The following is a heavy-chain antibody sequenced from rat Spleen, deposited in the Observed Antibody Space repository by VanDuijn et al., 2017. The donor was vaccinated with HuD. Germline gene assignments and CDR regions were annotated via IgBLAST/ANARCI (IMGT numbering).Heavy chain of an antibody. CDR2: ISSDGSST. CDR1: GFTFSNYN. Sequence: EVQLVETGGGLVQPGRSLTLSCAGSGFTFSNYNMAWVRQAPKKGLEWVATISSDGSSTYYRDSVKGRFTISRDNAKSTLYLQMDSLRSEDTATYYCTTDRDSSYIYEGYWGQGVMVTVSS. CDR3: TTDRDSSYIYEGY. J-gene: IGHJ2*01. D-gene: IGHD1-2*01. V-gene: IGHV5-7*01.